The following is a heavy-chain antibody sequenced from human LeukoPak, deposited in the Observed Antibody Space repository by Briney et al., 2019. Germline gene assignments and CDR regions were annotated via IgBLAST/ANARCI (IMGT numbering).Heavy chain of an antibody. V-gene: IGHV1-69*05. J-gene: IGHJ6*03. Sequence: GASVKVSCKASGGTFSSYAISWVRQAPGQGLEWMGGTIPIFGTANYAQKFQGRVTITTDESTSTAYMELSSLRSEDTAVYYCAFGYSNYFGYYYYYMDVWGKGTTVTVSS. D-gene: IGHD4-11*01. CDR3: AFGYSNYFGYYYYYMDV. CDR2: TIPIFGTA. CDR1: GGTFSSYA.